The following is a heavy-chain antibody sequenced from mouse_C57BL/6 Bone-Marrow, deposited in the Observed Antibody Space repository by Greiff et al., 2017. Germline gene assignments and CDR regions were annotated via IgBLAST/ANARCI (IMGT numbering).Heavy chain of an antibody. Sequence: VQLQQPGAELVKPGASVKLSCKASGYTFTSYWMHWVKQRPGQGLEWIGMIHPNSGSTNYNEKFKSKSTLTVDKSSSTAYMQLSSLTSEDSAGYYCARSPYFRDVWGTGTTVTVSS. V-gene: IGHV1-64*01. CDR2: IHPNSGST. CDR1: GYTFTSYW. J-gene: IGHJ1*03. D-gene: IGHD6-5*01. CDR3: ARSPYFRDV.